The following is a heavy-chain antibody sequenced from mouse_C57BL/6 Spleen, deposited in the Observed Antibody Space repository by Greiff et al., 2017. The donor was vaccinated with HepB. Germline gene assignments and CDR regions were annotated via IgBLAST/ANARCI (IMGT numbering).Heavy chain of an antibody. J-gene: IGHJ3*01. V-gene: IGHV1-69*01. Sequence: QVQLQQPGAELVMPGASVKLSCKASGYTFTSYWMHWVKQRTGQGLEWIGEIDPSDSYTNYNQKFKGKSTLTVDKSSSTAYMQLRSLPSEDSAVYYCARPYDYVSSYAWFAYWGQGTLVTVSA. CDR1: GYTFTSYW. CDR2: IDPSDSYT. D-gene: IGHD1-1*01. CDR3: ARPYDYVSSYAWFAY.